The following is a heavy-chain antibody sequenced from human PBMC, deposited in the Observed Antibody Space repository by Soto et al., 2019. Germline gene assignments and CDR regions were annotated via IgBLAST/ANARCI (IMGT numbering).Heavy chain of an antibody. V-gene: IGHV4-30-4*01. CDR1: GGSISSGDFC. Sequence: QVQLQESGPGLVKPSQTLSLTCTVSGGSISSGDFCWSWILQHPGKGLEWIGYIYYSGSTYYNPSLTSRVTISVDTSKNQCSLKLSSVTAADTAVYYWARAGVVRSNCFDPWGQGTLVTVSS. CDR2: IYYSGST. CDR3: ARAGVVRSNCFDP. J-gene: IGHJ5*02. D-gene: IGHD2-21*01.